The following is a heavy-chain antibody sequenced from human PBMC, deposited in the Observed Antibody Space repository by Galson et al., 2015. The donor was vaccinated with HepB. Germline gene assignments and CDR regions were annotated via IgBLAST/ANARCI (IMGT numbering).Heavy chain of an antibody. CDR1: GYTLTELS. CDR3: ATPRRYSSGSFFDY. D-gene: IGHD6-19*01. J-gene: IGHJ4*02. Sequence: QSGAEVKKPGSSVKVSCKVSGYTLTELSMHWVRRAPGKGLEWMGGFDPEDGETIYAQKFQGRVTMTEDTSTDTAYMELSSLRSEDTAVYYCATPRRYSSGSFFDYWGQGTLVTVSS. V-gene: IGHV1-24*01. CDR2: FDPEDGET.